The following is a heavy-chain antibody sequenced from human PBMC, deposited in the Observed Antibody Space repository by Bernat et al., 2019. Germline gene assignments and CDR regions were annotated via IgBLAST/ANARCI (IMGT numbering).Heavy chain of an antibody. Sequence: VQLVESGGGVVQPGKSLRLSCAHSGFNLSIYAMYWVRQAPGKGLEWVALISYDGNNKNYADSVKGRFTISRENSRNTLYLQMNTLKAEDTAVYYCARERTKYTWSPDGLDHWGQGTLVPVSS. D-gene: IGHD1-20*01. J-gene: IGHJ4*02. V-gene: IGHV3-30*04. CDR3: ARERTKYTWSPDGLDH. CDR2: ISYDGNNK. CDR1: GFNLSIYA.